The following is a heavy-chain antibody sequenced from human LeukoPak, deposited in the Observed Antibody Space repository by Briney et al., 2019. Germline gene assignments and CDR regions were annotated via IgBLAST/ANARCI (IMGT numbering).Heavy chain of an antibody. J-gene: IGHJ4*02. CDR1: GFTFSDYA. CDR2: ISYDGCNK. Sequence: GGSLRLSCAASGFTFSDYAMHWVRQAPGKGLEWVAVISYDGCNKYYADSVKGRFTISRDDSKNTLYLQMNSLRTEDTAIYYCASTRWYYYDSSGYPSDYWGQGTLVTVSS. CDR3: ASTRWYYYDSSGYPSDY. D-gene: IGHD3-22*01. V-gene: IGHV3-30-3*01.